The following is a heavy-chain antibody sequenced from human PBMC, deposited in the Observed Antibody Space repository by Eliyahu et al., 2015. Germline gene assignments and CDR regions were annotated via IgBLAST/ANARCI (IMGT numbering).Heavy chain of an antibody. CDR2: ITGGGNYI. V-gene: IGHV3-21*02. D-gene: IGHD2-2*02. Sequence: EVQLVESGGGLVKPGGSLRXSCTASGFXFNSHXMNWXRQAPGKGLEWVSSITGGGNYIYYAESVKGRFTISRDNARNSLSLQMNSLRDEDTAVYYCVRDGCSGNTCYTWNWFDPWGQGTQVTVSS. CDR3: VRDGCSGNTCYTWNWFDP. J-gene: IGHJ5*02. CDR1: GFXFNSHX.